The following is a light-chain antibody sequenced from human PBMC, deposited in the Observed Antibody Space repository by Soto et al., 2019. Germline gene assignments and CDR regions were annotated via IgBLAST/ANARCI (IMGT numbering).Light chain of an antibody. CDR3: QRLISYPLT. CDR2: AAS. Sequence: DIQLTQSPSSLSASVGDRVTLTCRASQGINSFLAWYQQKPGKAPKLLIYAASTLQSGVPSRFSGSGSGTDFTLTISRLQPEDFATYYCQRLISYPLTFGGGTKVEIK. J-gene: IGKJ4*01. CDR1: QGINSF. V-gene: IGKV1-9*01.